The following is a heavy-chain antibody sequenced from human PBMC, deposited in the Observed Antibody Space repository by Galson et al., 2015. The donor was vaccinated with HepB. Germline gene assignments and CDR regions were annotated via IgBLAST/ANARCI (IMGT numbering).Heavy chain of an antibody. CDR3: TSPDYQYDSSDYYCFDY. D-gene: IGHD3-22*01. V-gene: IGHV1-69*13. CDR1: GATFSSYA. CDR2: IIPLFRTA. J-gene: IGHJ4*02. Sequence: SVKVSCKASGATFSSYAISWVRQAPGQGLEWMGGIIPLFRTANYAQKFHSRVTISADESTRTAYMELSSLRSEDTAVYYCTSPDYQYDSSDYYCFDYWGQGTLVTVSS.